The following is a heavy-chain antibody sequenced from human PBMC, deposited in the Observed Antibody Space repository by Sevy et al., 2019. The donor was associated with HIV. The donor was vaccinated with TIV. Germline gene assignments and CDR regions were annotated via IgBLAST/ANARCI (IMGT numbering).Heavy chain of an antibody. Sequence: SETLSLTCTVSGGSISSYYWSWIRQPAGKGLEWIGHIYSSGSTNYNPSLKSRVTMSVDTSNNQFPLKLSSVTAADTAVYYCARDHPYNGAFNIWGQGTMVTVSS. CDR3: ARDHPYNGAFNI. CDR1: GGSISSYY. V-gene: IGHV4-4*07. D-gene: IGHD2-8*01. CDR2: IYSSGST. J-gene: IGHJ3*02.